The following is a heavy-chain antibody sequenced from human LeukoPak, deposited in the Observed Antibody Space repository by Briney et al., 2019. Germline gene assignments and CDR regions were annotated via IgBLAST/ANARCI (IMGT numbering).Heavy chain of an antibody. CDR1: GFTFSSYW. Sequence: QPGGSLRLSCVASGFTFSSYWMNWVRQAPGKGPEWVANIEKDGSEKNYVDSVKGRFTISRDNANGAVYLQMNNLRAEDTAVYYCVGGAGWQSDYWGQGTPVAVSS. CDR3: VGGAGWQSDY. V-gene: IGHV3-7*04. J-gene: IGHJ4*02. CDR2: IEKDGSEK. D-gene: IGHD2-15*01.